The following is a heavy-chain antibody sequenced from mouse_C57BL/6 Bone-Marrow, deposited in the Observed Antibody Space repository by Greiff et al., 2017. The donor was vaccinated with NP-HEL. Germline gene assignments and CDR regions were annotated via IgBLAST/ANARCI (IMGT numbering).Heavy chain of an antibody. CDR3: AREGRYDAMDY. J-gene: IGHJ4*01. D-gene: IGHD1-1*01. V-gene: IGHV1-69*01. CDR1: GYTFTSYW. CDR2: IDPSDSYT. Sequence: QVQLQQPGAELVMPGASVKLSCKASGYTFTSYWMHWVKQRPGQGLEWIGEIDPSDSYTNYNQKFKGKSTLTVDKSSSTAYMQLSSLTSEDSAVYYCAREGRYDAMDYWGQGTSVTVSS.